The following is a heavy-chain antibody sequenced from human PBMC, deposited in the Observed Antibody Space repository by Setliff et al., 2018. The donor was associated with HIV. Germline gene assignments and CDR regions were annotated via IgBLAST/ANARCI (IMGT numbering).Heavy chain of an antibody. V-gene: IGHV4-59*02. CDR1: GVSVSSYY. Sequence: SETLSLTCTVSGVSVSSYYWCWIRQPPGKGLEWIGYIHYTGSSNYNPSLKRRVTISVDTSENQFSLKLSSVTASDTAVYYCARSPERGYDSDWFDPWGQGTLVTSPQ. D-gene: IGHD5-12*01. CDR3: ARSPERGYDSDWFDP. J-gene: IGHJ5*02. CDR2: IHYTGSS.